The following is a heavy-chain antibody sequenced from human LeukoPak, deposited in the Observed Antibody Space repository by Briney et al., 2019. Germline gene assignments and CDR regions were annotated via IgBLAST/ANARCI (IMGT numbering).Heavy chain of an antibody. Sequence: SETLSLTCTVSGGSISSGDYDWSWIRQPPGKGLEWIGYIYYSGSTYYNPSLKSRVTISVDTSKNQFSLKLSSVTAADTAVYYCARDSSSSSREVNFDYWGQGTLVTVSS. CDR2: IYYSGST. D-gene: IGHD6-6*01. J-gene: IGHJ4*02. CDR1: GGSISSGDYD. CDR3: ARDSSSSSREVNFDY. V-gene: IGHV4-30-4*08.